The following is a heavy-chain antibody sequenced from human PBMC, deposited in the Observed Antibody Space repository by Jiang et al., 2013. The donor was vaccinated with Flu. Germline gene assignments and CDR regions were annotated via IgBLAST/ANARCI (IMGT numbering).Heavy chain of an antibody. D-gene: IGHD1-7*01. CDR3: ARDRRAPSLAGHSLYNWNYDSGDYFDY. J-gene: IGHJ4*02. Sequence: QTLSLTCAISGDSVSSNSAAWNWIRQSPSRGLEWLGRTYYRSKWYNDYAVSVKSRITINPDTSKNQFSLQLNSVTPEDTAVYYCARDRRAPSLAGHSLYNWNYDSGDYFDYWGQGTLVTVSS. CDR1: GDSVSSNSAA. V-gene: IGHV6-1*01. CDR2: TYYRSKWYN.